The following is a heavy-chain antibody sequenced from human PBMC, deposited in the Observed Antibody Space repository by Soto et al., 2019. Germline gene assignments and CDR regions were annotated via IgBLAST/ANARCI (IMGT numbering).Heavy chain of an antibody. CDR3: AKSCFSSGCYVDAFDI. V-gene: IGHV3-23*01. CDR2: ISGSGGST. CDR1: GFTFSSYA. D-gene: IGHD6-19*01. J-gene: IGHJ3*02. Sequence: GSLRLSCAASGFTFSSYAMSWVRQAPGKGLEWVSAISGSGGSTYYADSVKGRFTISRDNSKNTLYLQMNSLRAEDTAVYYCAKSCFSSGCYVDAFDIWGQGTMVTVSS.